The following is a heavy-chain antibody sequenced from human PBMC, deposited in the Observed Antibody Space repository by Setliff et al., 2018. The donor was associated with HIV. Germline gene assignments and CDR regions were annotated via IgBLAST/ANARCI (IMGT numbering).Heavy chain of an antibody. CDR2: IFRAGNA. V-gene: IGHV4-61*02. D-gene: IGHD3-10*01. Sequence: KPSETLSLTCTVSGGSINSGAYLWAWIRQPAGKGLEWIGRIFRAGNATYNPSLKSRAFLSVDTSQNQFSLQLKHVTAADTAVYYCARLSVRRDYSYGMDVWGQGTTVTVSS. CDR1: GGSINSGAYL. CDR3: ARLSVRRDYSYGMDV. J-gene: IGHJ6*02.